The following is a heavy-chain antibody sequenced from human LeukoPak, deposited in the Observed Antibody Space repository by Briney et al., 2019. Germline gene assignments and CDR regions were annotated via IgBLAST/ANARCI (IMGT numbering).Heavy chain of an antibody. Sequence: GGSLRLSCTASGLTLSNTWMTWVRQAPGKGLEWVGRIKRKADGGTTDYAAPVKGRFSISRDDSKNTLFLQMSSLKTEDTAVYYCTTDNNYGDYGLDYWGQGTLVTVSS. CDR3: TTDNNYGDYGLDY. CDR1: GLTLSNTW. V-gene: IGHV3-15*05. D-gene: IGHD4-17*01. CDR2: IKRKADGGTT. J-gene: IGHJ4*02.